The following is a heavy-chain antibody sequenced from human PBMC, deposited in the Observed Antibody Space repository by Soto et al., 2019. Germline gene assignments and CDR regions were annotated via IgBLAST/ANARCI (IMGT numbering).Heavy chain of an antibody. CDR1: GFPFSSYA. CDR2: ISGSGGST. V-gene: IGHV3-23*01. D-gene: IGHD3-22*01. Sequence: EVQLLESGGGLVQPGGSLRLSCAASGFPFSSYAMSWVRQAPGKGLEWVSTISGSGGSTHYADSVKGRFTISRDNSKNKLYLQMDSLRAEDTAVYYCAKGAAYHYDRSGYGFYFEYWGQGTLVTVSS. CDR3: AKGAAYHYDRSGYGFYFEY. J-gene: IGHJ4*02.